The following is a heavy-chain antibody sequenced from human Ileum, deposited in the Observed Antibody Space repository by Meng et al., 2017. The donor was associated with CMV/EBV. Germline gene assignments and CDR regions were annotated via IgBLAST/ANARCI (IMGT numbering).Heavy chain of an antibody. CDR1: GDSLSTSS. CDR3: AREGPTDWGRALDY. CDR2: ICGTGTT. J-gene: IGHJ4*02. Sequence: VLLQEPGPGLVRPSATLSPTCTVSGDSLSTSSWNWIRQSAGSRLEWIGRICGTGTTNYNPSFKSRVTMSVDTSKNQFSMKLNPVTAADTAVYYCAREGPTDWGRALDYWGQGTLVTVSS. V-gene: IGHV4-4*07. D-gene: IGHD7-27*01.